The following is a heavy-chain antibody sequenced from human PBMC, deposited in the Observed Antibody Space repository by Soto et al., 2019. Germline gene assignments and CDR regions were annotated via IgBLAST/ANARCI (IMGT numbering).Heavy chain of an antibody. J-gene: IGHJ3*02. CDR3: ARDSGPAGGGACDI. CDR1: GFTFSTHA. V-gene: IGHV3-23*01. D-gene: IGHD6-25*01. CDR2: VDVGGGST. Sequence: VQLLESGGGLVQRGGSLRLSCSASGFTFSTHAMIWVRQAPGKGLNWVSTVDVGGGSTYYTDSVKGRFTVSRDNSKNTVYLQLNTLRAEDTAIYFCARDSGPAGGGACDIWGQGTMVTVSS.